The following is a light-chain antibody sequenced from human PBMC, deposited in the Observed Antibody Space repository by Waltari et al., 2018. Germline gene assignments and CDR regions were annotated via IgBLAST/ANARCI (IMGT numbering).Light chain of an antibody. Sequence: QSVLTQPPSTSGTHGRRFTLFSSGRPSTIGTITVTWYQLLPGTAPKTVIFANYHRPSGVPARFSASKSGTSASLVISGLQSEDEADYFCATWDDSLSGRVFGGGTKVTVL. CDR2: ANY. V-gene: IGLV1-44*01. CDR1: PSTIGTIT. J-gene: IGLJ3*02. CDR3: ATWDDSLSGRV.